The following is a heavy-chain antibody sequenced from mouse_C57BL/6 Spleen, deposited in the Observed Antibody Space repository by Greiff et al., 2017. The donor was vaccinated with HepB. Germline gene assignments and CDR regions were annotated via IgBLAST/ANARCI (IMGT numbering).Heavy chain of an antibody. V-gene: IGHV14-1*01. CDR2: IDPEDGDT. CDR1: GFNIKDYY. Sequence: EVQLQQSGAELVRPGASVKLSCTASGFNIKDYYMHWVKQRPEQGLEWIGRIDPEDGDTEYAPKFQGKATMTADTSSNTAYLQLNSLTSEDTAVYYCTMVYGNYYAMDYWGQGTSVTVSS. J-gene: IGHJ4*01. CDR3: TMVYGNYYAMDY. D-gene: IGHD2-1*01.